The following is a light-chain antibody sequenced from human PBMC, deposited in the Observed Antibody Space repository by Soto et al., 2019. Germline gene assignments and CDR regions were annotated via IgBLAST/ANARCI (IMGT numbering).Light chain of an antibody. V-gene: IGLV2-8*01. CDR3: SSYAGSNNLV. J-gene: IGLJ2*01. Sequence: QSVLTQPPSASGSPGQSVTISCTGTSSDVGGYNYVSWYQQHPGKAPKLIIYEVNKRPSGVPHRFSGSKSGNTASLTVSGLQAEDEADYYCSSYAGSNNLVFGGGTKLTVL. CDR2: EVN. CDR1: SSDVGGYNY.